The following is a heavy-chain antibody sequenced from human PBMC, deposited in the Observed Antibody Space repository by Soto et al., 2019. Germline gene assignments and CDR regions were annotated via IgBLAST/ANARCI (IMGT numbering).Heavy chain of an antibody. V-gene: IGHV4-31*03. CDR2: IYYSGST. D-gene: IGHD2-15*01. CDR3: ARDTRYCSGGSCYPDAFDI. CDR1: GGSISSGGYY. J-gene: IGHJ3*02. Sequence: QVQLQESGPGLVKPSQTLSLTCTVSGGSISSGGYYWSRIRQHPGKGLEWIGYIYYSGSTYYNPSLKSRVTISVDTSKNQFSLKLSSVTAADTAVYYCARDTRYCSGGSCYPDAFDIWGQGTMVTVSS.